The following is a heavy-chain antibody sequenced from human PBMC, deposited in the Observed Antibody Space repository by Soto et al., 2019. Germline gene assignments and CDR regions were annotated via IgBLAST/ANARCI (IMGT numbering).Heavy chain of an antibody. V-gene: IGHV3-48*02. Sequence: EVQLVESGGGLVQPGGSLRLSCAASGFTFSSYSMNWVRQAPGKGLEWVSYISSSSSTIYYADSVKGRFTISRDNAKNSLYLQMNSLRDEDTAVYYCARDPEYGHSGYFDYWGQGTLVTVSS. CDR2: ISSSSSTI. CDR3: ARDPEYGHSGYFDY. CDR1: GFTFSSYS. J-gene: IGHJ4*02. D-gene: IGHD1-26*01.